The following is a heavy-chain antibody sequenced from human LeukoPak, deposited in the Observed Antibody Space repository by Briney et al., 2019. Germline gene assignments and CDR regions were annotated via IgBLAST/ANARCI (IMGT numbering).Heavy chain of an antibody. CDR3: ARGQLVVPAAVRY. J-gene: IGHJ4*02. V-gene: IGHV3-7*01. CDR2: IKQDGSEK. Sequence: GGSLRLSCAASGFTFDDYGMSWVRQAPGKGLEWVANIKQDGSEKYYVDSVKGRFTISRDNAKNSLCLQMNSLRAEDTAVYYCARGQLVVPAAVRYWGQGTLVTVSS. CDR1: GFTFDDYG. D-gene: IGHD2-2*01.